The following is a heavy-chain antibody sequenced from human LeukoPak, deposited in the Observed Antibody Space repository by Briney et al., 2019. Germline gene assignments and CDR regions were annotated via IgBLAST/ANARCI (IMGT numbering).Heavy chain of an antibody. J-gene: IGHJ4*02. D-gene: IGHD3-10*01. CDR3: ASYYIIGLYYFDY. V-gene: IGHV4-39*01. CDR2: IYYSGST. Sequence: PSETLSLTCTVSGGSISSSSYSWGWIRQPPGKGLEWIGSIYYSGSTYYNPSLKSRVTISVDTSKNQFSLKLSSVTAADTAVYYCASYYIIGLYYFDYWGQGTLVTVSS. CDR1: GGSISSSSYS.